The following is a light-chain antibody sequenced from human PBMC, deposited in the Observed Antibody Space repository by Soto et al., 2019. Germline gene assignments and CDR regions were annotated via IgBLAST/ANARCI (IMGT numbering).Light chain of an antibody. J-gene: IGKJ5*01. CDR3: QHRTNWPPT. Sequence: EILLTQSPATLSLSPGERATLSCRASQSVSNYLAWYQQKPGQAPRLLIYDASTRATGIPARFSGSGSGTDLTLTISSIESEDFAVYYCQHRTNWPPTFGQGTRLEIK. V-gene: IGKV3-11*01. CDR1: QSVSNY. CDR2: DAS.